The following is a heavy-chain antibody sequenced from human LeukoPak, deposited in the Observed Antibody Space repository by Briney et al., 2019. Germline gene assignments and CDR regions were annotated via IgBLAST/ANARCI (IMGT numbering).Heavy chain of an antibody. CDR3: ARHSYGSNTIDY. Sequence: SETLSLTCTVSGGSISNYYWSWIRRPPGKRLEWIGLIYYSGSTSYNPSLKSRVSISVDTSKNQFSLRLSSVTAADTAVYYCARHSYGSNTIDYWGQGTLVTVSS. V-gene: IGHV4-59*01. J-gene: IGHJ4*02. CDR1: GGSISNYY. CDR2: IYYSGST. D-gene: IGHD5-18*01.